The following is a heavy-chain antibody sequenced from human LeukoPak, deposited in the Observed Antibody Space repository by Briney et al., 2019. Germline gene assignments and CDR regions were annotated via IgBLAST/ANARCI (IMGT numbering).Heavy chain of an antibody. Sequence: GGSLRLSCTASGFSFSSYNINWVRQAPGKGLEWVSSFISSSNYMHYADSVKGRFTISRDNAKNTLYLQMNSLRAEDTATYFCTRGGYCGADNCYSGGDYFDPWGQGTLVTVSS. V-gene: IGHV3-21*01. CDR2: FISSSNYM. J-gene: IGHJ5*02. D-gene: IGHD2-15*01. CDR3: TRGGYCGADNCYSGGDYFDP. CDR1: GFSFSSYN.